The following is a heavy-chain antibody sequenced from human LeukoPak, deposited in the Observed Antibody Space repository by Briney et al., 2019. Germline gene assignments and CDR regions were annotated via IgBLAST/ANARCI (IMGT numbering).Heavy chain of an antibody. CDR3: ARFKMASVAGEY. J-gene: IGHJ4*02. CDR2: IYYNGST. CDR1: GGSFSSSSYY. Sequence: SETLSLTCTASGGSFSSSSYYWGWIRQPPGKGLEWIGSIYYNGSTSYNPSLKSRVTISVDTSKNQFSLKLSSVTAADTAVYFCARFKMASVAGEYWDQGTLVTVSS. V-gene: IGHV4-39*07. D-gene: IGHD6-19*01.